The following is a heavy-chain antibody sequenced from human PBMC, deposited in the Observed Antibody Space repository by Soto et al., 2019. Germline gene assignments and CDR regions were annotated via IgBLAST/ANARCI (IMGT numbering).Heavy chain of an antibody. J-gene: IGHJ6*02. V-gene: IGHV3-21*01. D-gene: IGHD6-13*01. Sequence: EVQLVESGGGLVKPGGSLRLSCAASGFTFSSYSMNWVRQAPGKGLEWVSSISSSSSYIYYADSVKGRFTISRDNAKNSLYLQMNSLRAEDTAVYYCARFGSSSWYGIDVWGQGTTVTVSS. CDR3: ARFGSSSWYGIDV. CDR1: GFTFSSYS. CDR2: ISSSSSYI.